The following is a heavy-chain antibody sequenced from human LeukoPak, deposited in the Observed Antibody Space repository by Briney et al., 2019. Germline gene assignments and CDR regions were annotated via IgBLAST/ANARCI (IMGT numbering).Heavy chain of an antibody. CDR1: GFTFSSYA. D-gene: IGHD6-6*01. Sequence: GGSLRFSCAASGFTFSSYAMHWVRQAPGKGLEWVAVISYDGGNKYYADSVKGRFTISRDNSKNTLYLQMNSLRAEDTAVYYCAREYSSSVEAFDIWGQGTMVTVSS. CDR3: AREYSSSVEAFDI. CDR2: ISYDGGNK. V-gene: IGHV3-30-3*01. J-gene: IGHJ3*02.